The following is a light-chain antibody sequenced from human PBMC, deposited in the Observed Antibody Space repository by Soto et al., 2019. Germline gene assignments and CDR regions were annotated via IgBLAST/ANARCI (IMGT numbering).Light chain of an antibody. Sequence: QSVLTQPASVSGSPGQSITISCTGTSSDVGGYNFVSWYQQHPGKAPKLMISEVSNRPSGVSNRFSGSKSGNAASLTISGLQAEDEADYYCSSYTSSNTLYVFGTGTKVTV. CDR3: SSYTSSNTLYV. J-gene: IGLJ1*01. CDR1: SSDVGGYNF. CDR2: EVS. V-gene: IGLV2-14*01.